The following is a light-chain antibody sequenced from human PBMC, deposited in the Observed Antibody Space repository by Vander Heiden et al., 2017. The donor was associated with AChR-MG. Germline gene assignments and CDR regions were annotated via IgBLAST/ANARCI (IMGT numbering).Light chain of an antibody. CDR1: NIAAKS. CDR2: YES. Sequence: SYTLTQPSSVSVAPGKTAGIACEGDNIAAKSVYWFQQRPGQAPILVISYESERPSGIPERFSGSNSGNSAILTISRVEAGDEADYYCQVWDSRTNHWVFGGGTKLTVL. J-gene: IGLJ3*02. CDR3: QVWDSRTNHWV. V-gene: IGLV3-21*04.